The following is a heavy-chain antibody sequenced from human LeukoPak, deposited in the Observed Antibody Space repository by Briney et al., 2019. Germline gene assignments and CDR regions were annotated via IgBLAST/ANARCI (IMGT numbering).Heavy chain of an antibody. V-gene: IGHV5-51*01. J-gene: IGHJ5*02. CDR2: IYPADSDI. CDR3: ARQECCSGGSCYTWFDP. Sequence: GESLKISCQGSGYSINNYWIGWVRQMPGKGLEWMGIIYPADSDIRYSPSFQGQVTISADKSISTAYLQWSSLKASDTAMYYCARQECCSGGSCYTWFDPWGQGTLVIVSS. D-gene: IGHD2-15*01. CDR1: GYSINNYW.